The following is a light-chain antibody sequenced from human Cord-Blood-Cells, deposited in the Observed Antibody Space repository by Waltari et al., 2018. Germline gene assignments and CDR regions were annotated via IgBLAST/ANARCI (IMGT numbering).Light chain of an antibody. CDR1: SRYVGGYNY. Sequence: QSALTQPASVSGSPGQSITISCTGTSRYVGGYNYVSWYQQQPGKAPKPMIYDVSKRPSGVSNRFSGPQAGNTASLTISGLQAEDEADYYCSSYTRSSTVVFGGGTKLTVL. CDR3: SSYTRSSTVV. J-gene: IGLJ2*01. V-gene: IGLV2-14*01. CDR2: DVS.